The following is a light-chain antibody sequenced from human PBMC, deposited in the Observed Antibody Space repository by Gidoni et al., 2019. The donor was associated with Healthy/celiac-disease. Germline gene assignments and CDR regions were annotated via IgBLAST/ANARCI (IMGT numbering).Light chain of an antibody. CDR3: QSYDSSLSGSYV. V-gene: IGLV1-40*01. CDR2: GNS. J-gene: IGLJ1*01. Sequence: QSVLTQQPTVSGAPGQRVTISCTGSSSNIGAGYDVHWYQQLPGTAPKLLIYGNSNRPSGVPYRFSGSKSGTSASLAITGLQAEDEADYYCQSYDSSLSGSYVFGTGTKVTVL. CDR1: SSNIGAGYD.